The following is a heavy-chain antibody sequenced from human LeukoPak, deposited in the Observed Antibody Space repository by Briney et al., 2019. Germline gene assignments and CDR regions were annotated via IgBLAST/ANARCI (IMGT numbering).Heavy chain of an antibody. CDR1: GLNYSDAW. J-gene: IGHJ5*02. D-gene: IGHD3-22*01. CDR2: IKSKGGGGTR. Sequence: GGSLRLSCEVFGLNYSDAWVSWVRQAPGKGREGVGRIKSKGGGGTRDYAAPVKGRLTISRGDSKNTLYLQMNSLQSEDTAVYYFAHVVTMTGLMLGSWGQGTLVPVSS. V-gene: IGHV3-15*01. CDR3: AHVVTMTGLMLGS.